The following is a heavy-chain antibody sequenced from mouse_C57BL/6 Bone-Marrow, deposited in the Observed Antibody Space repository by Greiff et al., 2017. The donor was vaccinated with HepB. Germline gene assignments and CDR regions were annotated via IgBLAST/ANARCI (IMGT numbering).Heavy chain of an antibody. CDR3: ARNDYAWFAY. CDR2: ISYSGST. J-gene: IGHJ3*01. CDR1: GYSITSGYD. V-gene: IGHV3-1*01. D-gene: IGHD2-4*01. Sequence: EVKVEESGPGMVKPSQSLSLTCTVTGYSITSGYDWHWIRHFPGNKLEWMGYISYSGSTNYNPSLKSRISITHDTSKNHFFLKLNSVTTEDTATYYCARNDYAWFAYWGQGTLVTVSA.